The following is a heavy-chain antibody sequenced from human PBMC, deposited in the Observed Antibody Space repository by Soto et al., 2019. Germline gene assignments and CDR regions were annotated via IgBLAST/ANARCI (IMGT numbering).Heavy chain of an antibody. CDR3: VRDSKQWLYDC. CDR2: ISSSGGTI. J-gene: IGHJ4*02. V-gene: IGHV3-48*03. D-gene: IGHD6-19*01. Sequence: PGGSLRLSCAASGFTFNTYEMNWVRQAPGKGLEWVSYISSSGGTIYYADSVMGRFTISRDYAKNSPYRQMTSLRAEDTAVYYCVRDSKQWLYDCWGQGTLVTVSS. CDR1: GFTFNTYE.